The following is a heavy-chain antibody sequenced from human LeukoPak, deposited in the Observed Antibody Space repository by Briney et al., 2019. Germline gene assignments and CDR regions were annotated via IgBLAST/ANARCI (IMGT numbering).Heavy chain of an antibody. J-gene: IGHJ6*02. CDR1: GYTFSGNC. CDR3: ARDRCATTGCYEAYYYGLHV. CDR2: INPNSGGT. Sequence: ASVKVSCKASGYTFSGNCIQWVRQAPGQGLEWMGWINPNSGGTNYAQKFQGRVTMTRDTSISTAYMELSRLTSDDTAVYYCARDRCATTGCYEAYYYGLHVWGQGTTVTVSS. V-gene: IGHV1-2*02. D-gene: IGHD2-2*01.